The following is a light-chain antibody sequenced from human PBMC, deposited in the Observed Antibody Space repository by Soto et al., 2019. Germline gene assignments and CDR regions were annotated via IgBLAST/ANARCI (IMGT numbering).Light chain of an antibody. V-gene: IGLV2-8*01. J-gene: IGLJ1*01. CDR2: EVN. Sequence: QSALTQPPSASGSPGQSVTISCIGTSSDVGNYNYVSWYQHHPGKAPKLMIFEVNKRPSGVPARLSGSKSDNTASLTISGLQDEDEADYYCSSFAVNNNYVFGSGTKVTVL. CDR3: SSFAVNNNYV. CDR1: SSDVGNYNY.